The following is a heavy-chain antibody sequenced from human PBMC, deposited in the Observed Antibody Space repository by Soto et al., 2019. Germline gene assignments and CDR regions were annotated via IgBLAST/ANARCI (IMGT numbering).Heavy chain of an antibody. D-gene: IGHD3-10*01. J-gene: IGHJ6*02. V-gene: IGHV4-31*03. CDR3: ARARGSGRNHGMDV. Sequence: QVQLQESGPGLVKPSQTLSLTCTVSGGSISSGGYYWSWIRQHPGKGLEWIGYIYYSGSTYYNPSPNSRVTISVDTSKNQFSLRLSSVTAADTAVYYCARARGSGRNHGMDVWGQGTTVTVSS. CDR1: GGSISSGGYY. CDR2: IYYSGST.